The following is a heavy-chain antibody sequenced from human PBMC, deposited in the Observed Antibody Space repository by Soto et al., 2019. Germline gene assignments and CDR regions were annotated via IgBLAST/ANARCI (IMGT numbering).Heavy chain of an antibody. CDR1: GFSFSTYN. V-gene: IGHV3-21*01. CDR3: VREGGLVGSNAAFDE. D-gene: IGHD7-27*01. Sequence: GGSLRLSCAASGFSFSTYNMNWVRQAPGKVLEWVSSINGRSNYKYYTDSVKGRFTISRDNPKNSLYLQMDSLRVEVTAVYYCVREGGLVGSNAAFDEWGQGTLVTVSS. J-gene: IGHJ4*01. CDR2: INGRSNYK.